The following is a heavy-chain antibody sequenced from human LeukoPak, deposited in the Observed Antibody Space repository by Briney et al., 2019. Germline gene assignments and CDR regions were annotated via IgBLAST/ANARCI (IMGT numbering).Heavy chain of an antibody. Sequence: SETLSLTCAVYGGSFSGHYWSWIRQPPGKTLEWIGSIYSSGSTYYNPSLKSRVIIIIDTPKNHFSLTLSSVTAADTAVYYCARSDGYGLVGIWGQGTMVTVSS. J-gene: IGHJ3*02. CDR2: IYSSGST. D-gene: IGHD3-10*01. CDR3: ARSDGYGLVGI. V-gene: IGHV4-34*01. CDR1: GGSFSGHY.